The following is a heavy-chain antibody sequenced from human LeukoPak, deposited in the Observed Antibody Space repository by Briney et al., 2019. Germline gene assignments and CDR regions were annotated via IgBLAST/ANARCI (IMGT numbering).Heavy chain of an antibody. Sequence: SETLSLTCTVSGASITTYFWTWIRQSPGKGLEWIGHISYSGSTYYNPSLKSRVSFSLDASKNQFSLNLRSVTAADTAVYYCAAGGGVDIWGQGTMVTVSP. V-gene: IGHV4-59*03. D-gene: IGHD3-16*01. CDR3: AAGGGVDI. J-gene: IGHJ3*02. CDR2: ISYSGST. CDR1: GASITTYF.